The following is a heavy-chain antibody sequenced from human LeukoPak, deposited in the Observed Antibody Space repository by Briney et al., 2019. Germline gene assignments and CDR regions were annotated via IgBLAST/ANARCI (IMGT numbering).Heavy chain of an antibody. CDR1: GFSFSTSA. D-gene: IGHD3-10*01. J-gene: IGHJ4*02. V-gene: IGHV3-23*01. CDR2: FSGNGGVT. CDR3: AKDRSPRGVTHSDN. Sequence: GGSLRLSCAASGFSFSTSAMSWVRQAPGKGLEWVSIFSGNGGVTYYADSVKGRFTISRDNSKNTLDLQMNSLRAEDTAVYHCAKDRSPRGVTHSDNWGQGTLVTVSS.